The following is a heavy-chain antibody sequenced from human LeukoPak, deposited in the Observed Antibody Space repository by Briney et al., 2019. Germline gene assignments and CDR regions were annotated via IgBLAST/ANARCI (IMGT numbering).Heavy chain of an antibody. J-gene: IGHJ4*02. Sequence: SQTLSLTCTVSGDSISSGNYYWSWIRQHPGKGLEWIGDIHYSGSTYYNPSLKSRVSISIDTCKSQFSMKVSSVTAADTAVYYCATGAGYSYYFDYWGQGTLVTVSS. V-gene: IGHV4-31*03. CDR1: GDSISSGNYY. CDR3: ATGAGYSYYFDY. CDR2: IHYSGST. D-gene: IGHD5-12*01.